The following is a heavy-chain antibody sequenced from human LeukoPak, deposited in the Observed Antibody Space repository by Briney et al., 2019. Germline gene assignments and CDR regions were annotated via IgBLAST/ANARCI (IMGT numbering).Heavy chain of an antibody. CDR2: ISAYNGNT. V-gene: IGHV1-18*01. Sequence: GASVKVSCKASGYTFTSYGISWVRQAPGQGLEWMGWISAYNGNTNYAQKLQGRVTMTTDTSTSTAYMELRSLRSGDTAVYYCARASGYCSSTSCPDDYWGQGTLVTVSS. J-gene: IGHJ4*02. D-gene: IGHD2-2*01. CDR3: ARASGYCSSTSCPDDY. CDR1: GYTFTSYG.